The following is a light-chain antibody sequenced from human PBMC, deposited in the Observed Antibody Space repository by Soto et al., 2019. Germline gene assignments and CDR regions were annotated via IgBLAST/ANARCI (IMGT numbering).Light chain of an antibody. CDR1: SGSVSSNHY. Sequence: QTVVTQEPSFSVSPGGTVTLTCGLSSGSVSSNHYPSWYQQTPGQAPRTLFYSTDTRSSGVPDRFSGSNLGNRAALTITGAQADDEAVYYCVLYMGTGIWVFGGGTKVTVL. V-gene: IGLV8-61*01. CDR2: STD. J-gene: IGLJ3*02. CDR3: VLYMGTGIWV.